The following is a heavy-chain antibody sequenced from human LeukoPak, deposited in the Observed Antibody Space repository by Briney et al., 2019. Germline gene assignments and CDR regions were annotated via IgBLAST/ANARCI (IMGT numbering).Heavy chain of an antibody. CDR3: ARDRGFGELIDY. J-gene: IGHJ4*02. CDR2: IGSSTGTK. Sequence: PGGSLRLSCAASGFTFSSYEMNWVRQAPGKGLEWLSYIGSSTGTKYYADSVKGRFSISRDNAKNSLYLQMNSLRVEDTAVYYCARDRGFGELIDYWGQGTLVTVSS. D-gene: IGHD3-10*01. CDR1: GFTFSSYE. V-gene: IGHV3-48*03.